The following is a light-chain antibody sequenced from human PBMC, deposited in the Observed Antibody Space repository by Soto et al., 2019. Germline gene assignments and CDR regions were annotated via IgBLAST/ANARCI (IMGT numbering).Light chain of an antibody. V-gene: IGKV3-11*01. CDR1: QSVSSY. CDR3: QQRYSWPPLCI. Sequence: EVVLTQSPATLSLSPGDRATLSCRASQSVSSYLAWYQQKPGQAPRLLVYDSSNRAPGIPARFSGSGSGSDFTLTISSLEPEDFAVYYCQQRYSWPPLCIFGPGTKVDFK. J-gene: IGKJ3*01. CDR2: DSS.